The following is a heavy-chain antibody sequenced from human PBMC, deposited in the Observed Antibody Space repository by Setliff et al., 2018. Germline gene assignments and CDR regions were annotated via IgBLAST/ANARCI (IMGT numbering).Heavy chain of an antibody. CDR2: INHSGRT. V-gene: IGHV4-34*01. Sequence: SETLSLTCTVYGDSFSDYYWSWIRQPPGKGLEWIEEINHSGRTNYSPSLRSRVTMSVDTSKNHFSLNLTSVTAADTAVYYCRFWSSYYKNDYWAQGTLVTVSS. D-gene: IGHD3-3*01. CDR1: GDSFSDYY. J-gene: IGHJ4*02. CDR3: RFWSSYYKNDY.